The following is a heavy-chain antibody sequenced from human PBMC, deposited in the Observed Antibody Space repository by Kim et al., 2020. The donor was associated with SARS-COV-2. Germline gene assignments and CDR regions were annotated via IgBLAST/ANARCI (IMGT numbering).Heavy chain of an antibody. CDR2: TYYRSKWYN. J-gene: IGHJ6*02. CDR1: GDSVSSNSAA. V-gene: IGHV6-1*01. D-gene: IGHD6-19*01. Sequence: SQTLSLTCAISGDSVSSNSAAWNWIRQSPSRGLEWLGRTYYRSKWYNDYAVSVKSRITINPDTSKNQFSLQLNSVTPEDTAVYYCARQNFIAVAPRVYYYYGMDVWCQGTTVTVSS. CDR3: ARQNFIAVAPRVYYYYGMDV.